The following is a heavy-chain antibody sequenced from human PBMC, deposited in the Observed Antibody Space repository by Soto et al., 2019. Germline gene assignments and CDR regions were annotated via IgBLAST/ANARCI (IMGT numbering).Heavy chain of an antibody. D-gene: IGHD3-22*01. V-gene: IGHV3-33*01. Sequence: GGSLRLSCAASGFTFSSYGMHWVRQAPGKGLEWVAVIWYDVSNKYYADSVKGRFTISRDNSKNTLYLQMNSLRAEDTAVYYCAREGSGYYSPNYFDYWGQGTLVTVSS. CDR2: IWYDVSNK. J-gene: IGHJ4*02. CDR1: GFTFSSYG. CDR3: AREGSGYYSPNYFDY.